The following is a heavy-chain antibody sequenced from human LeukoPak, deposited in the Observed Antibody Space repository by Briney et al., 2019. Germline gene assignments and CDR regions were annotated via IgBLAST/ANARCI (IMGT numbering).Heavy chain of an antibody. Sequence: SETLSLTCAVSGGSISSGGYSWSWIRQPPGKGLVWIGYIYHSGSTYYNPSLKSRVTISVDRSKNQFSLKLSSVTAADTAVYYCASTNYYDRYFDYWGQGTLVTVSS. V-gene: IGHV4-30-2*01. J-gene: IGHJ4*02. CDR2: IYHSGST. CDR3: ASTNYYDRYFDY. CDR1: GGSISSGGYS. D-gene: IGHD3-22*01.